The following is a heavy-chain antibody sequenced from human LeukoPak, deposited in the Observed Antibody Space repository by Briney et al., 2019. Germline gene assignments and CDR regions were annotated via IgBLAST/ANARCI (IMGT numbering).Heavy chain of an antibody. J-gene: IGHJ4*02. V-gene: IGHV3-21*01. D-gene: IGHD1-26*01. Sequence: GGSLRLSCAASGFTFSSYSMNWVRQAPGKGLEWVSSISSSSSYIYYADSVKGRFTISRDNAKNSLYLQMNSLRAEDTAVYYCARVAGVGAKDYWGQGTLVTVSS. CDR3: ARVAGVGAKDY. CDR1: GFTFSSYS. CDR2: ISSSSSYI.